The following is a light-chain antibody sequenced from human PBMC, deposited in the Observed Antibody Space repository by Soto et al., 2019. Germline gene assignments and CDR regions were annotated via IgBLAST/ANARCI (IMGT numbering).Light chain of an antibody. CDR3: QQYGRSPPGFT. CDR1: QSVSSSY. J-gene: IGKJ3*01. Sequence: EVVLTQSPGTLSLSPGERATLSCRASQSVSSSYLAWYQHKPGQAPRLLIYGASTRASGIPDRFSGGGSGTDFTLTISRLEPDDFAVYYCQQYGRSPPGFTFGPGTKVDIK. V-gene: IGKV3-20*01. CDR2: GAS.